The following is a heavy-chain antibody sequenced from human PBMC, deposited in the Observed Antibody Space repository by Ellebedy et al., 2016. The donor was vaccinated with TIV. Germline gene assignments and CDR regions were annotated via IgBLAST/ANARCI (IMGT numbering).Heavy chain of an antibody. J-gene: IGHJ1*01. D-gene: IGHD2-2*01. V-gene: IGHV3-74*03. CDR3: ARAYQMPLGQCFQH. CDR1: QFTFSRFW. Sequence: GESLKISXAASQFTFSRFWMHWVRQAPGKGLVWVSRINYDGSSRTYADSVQGRFTVSRDNAKKTLYLQMNNLRAEDTAVYYCARAYQMPLGQCFQHWGQGTLVTVSS. CDR2: INYDGSSR.